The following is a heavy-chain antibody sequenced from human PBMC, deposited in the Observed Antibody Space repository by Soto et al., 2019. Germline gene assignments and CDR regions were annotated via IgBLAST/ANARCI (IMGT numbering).Heavy chain of an antibody. J-gene: IGHJ3*02. CDR2: IIPIFGTA. CDR3: ARAKFDYYDSSGAFDI. V-gene: IGHV1-69*12. Sequence: QVQLVQSGAEVKKPGSSVKVSCKASGGTFSSYAISWVRQAPGQGLEWMGGIIPIFGTANYAQKFQGRVTITADESTRTAYMELCSLRSEDTAVYYCARAKFDYYDSSGAFDIWGQGTMVTVSS. CDR1: GGTFSSYA. D-gene: IGHD3-22*01.